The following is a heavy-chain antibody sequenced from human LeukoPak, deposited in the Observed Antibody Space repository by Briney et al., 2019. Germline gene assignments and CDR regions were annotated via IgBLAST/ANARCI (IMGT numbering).Heavy chain of an antibody. J-gene: IGHJ6*02. CDR3: AKSFRGGYYYYYGMDV. CDR2: TSGSGGST. D-gene: IGHD3-10*01. CDR1: GFTFSSYA. Sequence: PGGSLRLSCAAPGFTFSSYAMSWVRQAPGKGLEWVSATSGSGGSTYYADSVKGRFTISRDNSKNTLYLQMNSLRAEDTAVYYCAKSFRGGYYYYYGMDVWGQGTTVTVSS. V-gene: IGHV3-23*01.